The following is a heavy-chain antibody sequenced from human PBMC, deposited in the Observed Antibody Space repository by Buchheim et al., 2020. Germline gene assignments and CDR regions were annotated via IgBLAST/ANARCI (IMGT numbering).Heavy chain of an antibody. J-gene: IGHJ6*02. CDR3: AKDQVPYYYYGMDV. V-gene: IGHV3-30*02. Sequence: QVQLVESGGGVVQPGRSLRLSCAASGFTFSSYGMHWVRQAPGKGLEWVAFIRYDGSNKYYADSVKGRFTISRDNSKNTLYLQMNSLRAEDMAVYYCAKDQVPYYYYGMDVWGQGTT. CDR2: IRYDGSNK. CDR1: GFTFSSYG.